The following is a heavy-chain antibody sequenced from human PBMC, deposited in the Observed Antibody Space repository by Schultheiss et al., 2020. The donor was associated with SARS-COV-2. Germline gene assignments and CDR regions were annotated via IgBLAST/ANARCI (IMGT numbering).Heavy chain of an antibody. J-gene: IGHJ6*02. CDR2: ISSSGSTI. Sequence: GGSLRLSCAASGFTFSSYEMNWVRQAPGKGLEWVSYISSSGSTIYYADSVKGRFTISRDNAKNSLYLQMNSLRAEDTAVYYCARGGGGSYHPGTYYYYGMDVWGQGTTVTVSS. V-gene: IGHV3-48*03. CDR1: GFTFSSYE. CDR3: ARGGGGSYHPGTYYYYGMDV. D-gene: IGHD1-26*01.